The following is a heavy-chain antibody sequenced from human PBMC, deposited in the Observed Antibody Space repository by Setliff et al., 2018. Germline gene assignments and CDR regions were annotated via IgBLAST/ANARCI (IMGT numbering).Heavy chain of an antibody. CDR1: GYTFTNYA. D-gene: IGHD3-10*01. Sequence: ASVKVSCKASGYTFTNYAMTWMRQAPGQGLEYMGWINTNTGNPIYAQGFTGRFVFSLDTSVSTAYLQISSLKSEDTAVYYCARGSRFGTIVYKGDYYMDVWGKGTTGTVS. J-gene: IGHJ6*03. CDR3: ARGSRFGTIVYKGDYYMDV. CDR2: INTNTGNP. V-gene: IGHV7-4-1*02.